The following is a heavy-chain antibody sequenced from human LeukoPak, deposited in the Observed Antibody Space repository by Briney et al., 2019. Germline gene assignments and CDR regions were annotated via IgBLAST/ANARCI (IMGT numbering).Heavy chain of an antibody. CDR1: GGSISNSSYY. J-gene: IGHJ4*02. CDR2: IYYSGGT. D-gene: IGHD6-13*01. CDR3: ARLEYSSSCIDY. Sequence: PSETLSLTCTVSGGSISNSSYYWGWIRQPPGKGLEWIGSIYYSGGTYYNPSLKSRVTISVDTSKNQFSLKLSSVTAADTAVYYCARLEYSSSCIDYWGQGTLVTVSS. V-gene: IGHV4-39*01.